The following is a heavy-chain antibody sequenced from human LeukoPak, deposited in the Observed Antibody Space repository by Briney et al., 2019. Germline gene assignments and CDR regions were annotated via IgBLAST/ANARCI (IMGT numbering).Heavy chain of an antibody. CDR2: INEGGSVI. D-gene: IGHD1-20*01. CDR1: GFTFSGYW. CDR3: ARDHNWAFDS. J-gene: IGHJ4*02. V-gene: IGHV3-74*01. Sequence: PGGSLRLSCAASGFTFSGYWMHWVRQAPGKGLEWVSRINEGGSVISYADSVKGRFTISSDTARNSLYLHLNSLRAEDTALYFCARDHNWAFDSWGQGTLVTVSS.